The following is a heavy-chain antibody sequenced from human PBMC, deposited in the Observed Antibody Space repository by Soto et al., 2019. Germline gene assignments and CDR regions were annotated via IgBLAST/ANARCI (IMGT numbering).Heavy chain of an antibody. D-gene: IGHD5-12*01. Sequence: PSETLSLTCAISGDSVSSNSAAWNWIRQSPSRGLEWLGRTYYRSKWYNDYAVSVKSRITINPDTSKNQFSLQLNSVTPEDTAVYYCVRAGYLPPVAIGYSYGMDVWGQGTTVTVSS. V-gene: IGHV6-1*01. J-gene: IGHJ6*02. CDR1: GDSVSSNSAA. CDR2: TYYRSKWYN. CDR3: VRAGYLPPVAIGYSYGMDV.